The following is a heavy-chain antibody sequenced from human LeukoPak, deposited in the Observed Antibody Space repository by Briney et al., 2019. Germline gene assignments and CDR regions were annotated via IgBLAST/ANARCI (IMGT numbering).Heavy chain of an antibody. Sequence: GGSLRLSCAASGFSFSSYNMHWVRQAPGKGLEWVALISFDRNNKYYADSVKGRFVISRDNSKSTLFLQMDSLGPEDTAVYYCAKDLADYDILTGYPFDYWGQGTLVTVSS. CDR2: ISFDRNNK. V-gene: IGHV3-30*09. CDR3: AKDLADYDILTGYPFDY. D-gene: IGHD3-9*01. CDR1: GFSFSSYN. J-gene: IGHJ4*02.